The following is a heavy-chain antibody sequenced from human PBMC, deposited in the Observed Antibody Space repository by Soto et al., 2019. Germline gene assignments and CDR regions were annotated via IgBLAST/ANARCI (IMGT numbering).Heavy chain of an antibody. V-gene: IGHV3-23*01. J-gene: IGHJ4*02. CDR1: GFSFRNYA. CDR2: LTGSSSNT. D-gene: IGHD3-9*01. CDR3: ANGRATYGLLTHDY. Sequence: GGSLRLSCAASGFSFRNYAMSWVRQAPGEGLEWISTLTGSSSNTYYADSVKGRFAISRDNSRNTLYLQMHSLTAEDTAVYYCANGRATYGLLTHDYWGQGTLVTVSS.